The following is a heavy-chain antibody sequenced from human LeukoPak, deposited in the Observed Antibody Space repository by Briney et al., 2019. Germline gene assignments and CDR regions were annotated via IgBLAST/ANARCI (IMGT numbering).Heavy chain of an antibody. D-gene: IGHD6-19*01. J-gene: IGHJ5*02. CDR3: ARAQQWLVRGVNWFDP. CDR2: IYHSGST. Sequence: PSETLSLTCAVYGGSFSGYYWSWIRQPPGKGLEWIGYIYHSGSTYYNPSLKSRVTISVDRSKNQFSLKLSSVTAADTAVYYCARAQQWLVRGVNWFDPWGQGTLVTVSS. CDR1: GGSFSGYY. V-gene: IGHV4-34*01.